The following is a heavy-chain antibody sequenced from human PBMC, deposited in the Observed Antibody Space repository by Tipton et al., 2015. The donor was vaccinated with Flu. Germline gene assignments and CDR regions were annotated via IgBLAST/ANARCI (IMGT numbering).Heavy chain of an antibody. D-gene: IGHD3-3*01. Sequence: GLVKPSETLSLSRTVSGDSMSSYYWSWIRQPAGKGLEWIGRIYTSGSTNYNPSLKSRVSMLIDTSKNQFSLKLTSVTAADTAVYHCARAAGFWSGYVFHYWGQGILVTVSS. J-gene: IGHJ4*02. V-gene: IGHV4-4*07. CDR2: IYTSGST. CDR1: GDSMSSYY. CDR3: ARAAGFWSGYVFHY.